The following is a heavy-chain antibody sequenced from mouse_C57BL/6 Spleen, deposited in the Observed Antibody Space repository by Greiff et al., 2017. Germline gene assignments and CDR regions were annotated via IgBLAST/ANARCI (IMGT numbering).Heavy chain of an antibody. CDR1: GYAFSSSW. J-gene: IGHJ3*01. D-gene: IGHD2-5*01. CDR2: IYPGDGDP. CDR3: ARSGYSNCVGVAY. V-gene: IGHV1-82*01. Sequence: VQLQQSGPELVKPGASVKISCKASGYAFSSSWMNWVKQRPGKGLEWIGRIYPGDGDPNYNGKFKGKATLTADKSSSTAYMQLSSLTSEDSAVYFCARSGYSNCVGVAYWGQGTLVTVSA.